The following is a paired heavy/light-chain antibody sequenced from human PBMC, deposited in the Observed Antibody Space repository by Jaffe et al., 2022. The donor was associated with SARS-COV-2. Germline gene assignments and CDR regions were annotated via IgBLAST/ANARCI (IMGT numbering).Heavy chain of an antibody. Sequence: QVQLQQSGPGLVKPSQTLSLTCAVSGDSIFSNTCTWNWIRQSPSRGLEWLGRTYYRSKWFNDYAPSVKSRITINPDTPKNQFSLQLNSVTPEDSAVYYCARANGAGSYSPRFDHWGLGTLVTVSS. J-gene: IGHJ4*02. CDR1: GDSIFSNTCT. D-gene: IGHD3-10*01. CDR2: TYYRSKWFN. CDR3: ARANGAGSYSPRFDH. V-gene: IGHV6-1*01.
Light chain of an antibody. CDR3: GTWDSSLSAYVG. V-gene: IGLV1-51*01. CDR1: TSNIGNNF. CDR2: DND. J-gene: IGLJ2*01. Sequence: QSVLTQPPSVSAAPGQKVTISCSGSTSNIGNNFVSWYQQLPGTAPKLLIYDNDKRPSGIPDRFSGSKSGTSATLGITGLQTGDEADYYCGTWDSSLSAYVGFGGGTKLAVL.